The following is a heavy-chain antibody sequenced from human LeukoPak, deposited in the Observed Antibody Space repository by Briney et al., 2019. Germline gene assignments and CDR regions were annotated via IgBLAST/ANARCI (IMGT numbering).Heavy chain of an antibody. CDR2: IDPSDSYT. J-gene: IGHJ4*02. CDR3: ARLDSGPFDYFDY. Sequence: GESLKISCKGSGYSFTSYWISWVRQMPGKGLEWMGRIDPSDSYTNYSPSFQGHVTISADKSISTAYLQWSSLKASDTAMYYRARLDSGPFDYFDYWGQGTLVTVSS. V-gene: IGHV5-10-1*01. D-gene: IGHD5-12*01. CDR1: GYSFTSYW.